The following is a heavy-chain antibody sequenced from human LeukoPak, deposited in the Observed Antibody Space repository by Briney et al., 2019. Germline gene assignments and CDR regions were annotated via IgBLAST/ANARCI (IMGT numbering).Heavy chain of an antibody. CDR1: GGSFSGYY. J-gene: IGHJ4*02. CDR3: ARHRRGAGMIVVVKRGPAFDY. V-gene: IGHV4-34*01. Sequence: SETLSLTCAVYGGSFSGYYWSWIRQPPGKGLEWIGEINHSGSTNYNPSLKSRVTISVDTSKNQFSLKLSSVTAADTAVYYCARHRRGAGMIVVVKRGPAFDYWGQGTLVTVSS. CDR2: INHSGST. D-gene: IGHD3-22*01.